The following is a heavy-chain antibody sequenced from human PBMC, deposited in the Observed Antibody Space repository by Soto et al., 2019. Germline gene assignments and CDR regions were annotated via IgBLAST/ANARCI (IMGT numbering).Heavy chain of an antibody. V-gene: IGHV3-23*01. CDR3: AKEEDLWTNGYFDI. J-gene: IGHJ3*02. CDR2: ISGSGDSA. CDR1: GFAFSNYD. D-gene: IGHD5-18*01. Sequence: EMQLLESGGALIQRGGSLRLSCAASGFAFSNYDMSWVRQAPGKGLEWVSGISGSGDSAYYADSVRGRFTISRDNSKNTVYVQMDSLRREDTAIYYCAKEEDLWTNGYFDIWGQGTVVTVSS.